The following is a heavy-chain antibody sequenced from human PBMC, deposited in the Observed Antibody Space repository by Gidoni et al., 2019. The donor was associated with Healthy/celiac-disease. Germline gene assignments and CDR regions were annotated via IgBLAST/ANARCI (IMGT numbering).Heavy chain of an antibody. V-gene: IGHV3-21*01. J-gene: IGHJ2*01. Sequence: EVQLVESGGGLVKPGGSLRLSCAASGFSFSSYSMNWVSQAPGKGLEWVSSISSSSSYIYYADSVKGRFTISRDNAKNSLYLQMNSLRAEDTAVYYCARGRPAATYWYFDLWGRGTLVTVSS. CDR1: GFSFSSYS. CDR2: ISSSSSYI. CDR3: ARGRPAATYWYFDL. D-gene: IGHD2-2*01.